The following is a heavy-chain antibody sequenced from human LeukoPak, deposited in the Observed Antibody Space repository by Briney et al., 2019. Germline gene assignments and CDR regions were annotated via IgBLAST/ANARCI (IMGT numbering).Heavy chain of an antibody. J-gene: IGHJ4*02. V-gene: IGHV4-39*07. CDR2: IYHSGST. D-gene: IGHD3-10*01. Sequence: PSETLSLTCTVSGGSISSSSYYWGWIRQPPGKGLEWIGSIYHSGSTYYNPSLKSRVTISVDTSKNQFSLKLSSVTAADTAVYYCARDPRHGSGSDYWGQGTLVTVSS. CDR1: GGSISSSSYY. CDR3: ARDPRHGSGSDY.